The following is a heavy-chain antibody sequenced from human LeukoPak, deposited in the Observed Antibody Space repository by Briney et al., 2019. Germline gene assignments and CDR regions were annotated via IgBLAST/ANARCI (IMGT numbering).Heavy chain of an antibody. V-gene: IGHV4-59*01. CDR3: ARGYYYYYMDV. J-gene: IGHJ6*03. Sequence: SEPLSLTCTVSGGSISSYYWSWIRQPPGKGLEWIGYIYYSGSTNYNPSLKSRVTISVDTSKNQFSLKLSSVTAADTAVYYYARGYYYYYMDVWGKGTTVTVSS. CDR1: GGSISSYY. CDR2: IYYSGST.